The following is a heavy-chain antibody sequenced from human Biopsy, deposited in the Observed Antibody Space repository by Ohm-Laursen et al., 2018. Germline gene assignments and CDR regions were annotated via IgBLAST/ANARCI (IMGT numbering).Heavy chain of an antibody. D-gene: IGHD2-8*02. CDR3: IGDSGGLGDY. J-gene: IGHJ4*02. V-gene: IGHV3-74*01. CDR2: INSDGSRI. Sequence: SLRLSCAASGFTFSIYWMHWVRQAPGKGLVWVSSINSDGSRITYADSVKGRFTISRDNAKNTLHLQMNSLRAEDTAVYYCIGDSGGLGDYWGQGTLVTVSS. CDR1: GFTFSIYW.